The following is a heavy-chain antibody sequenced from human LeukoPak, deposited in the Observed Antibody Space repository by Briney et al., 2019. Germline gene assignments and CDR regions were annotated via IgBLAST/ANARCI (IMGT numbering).Heavy chain of an antibody. V-gene: IGHV3-74*01. CDR2: IKSDGSST. Sequence: GGSLRLSCAASGFTFSAYWMHWVRQTPGKGLVWVSRIKSDGSSTGYADSVKGRFTISRDNAKNTLYLQMNSLGAEDTAIYYCAKEGAGYGYDYWGQGTLVTVSS. D-gene: IGHD5-12*01. CDR3: AKEGAGYGYDY. J-gene: IGHJ4*02. CDR1: GFTFSAYW.